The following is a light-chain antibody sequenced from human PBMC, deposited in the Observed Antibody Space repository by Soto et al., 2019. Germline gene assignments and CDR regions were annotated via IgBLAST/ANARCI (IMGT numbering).Light chain of an antibody. CDR2: AAS. J-gene: IGKJ4*01. CDR1: QGIRNY. Sequence: DIQLTQSPSFLSASVGDRVTITCRASQGIRNYLAWYQQKPGKAPELLIYAASTLQSGVPSKFCGSGSGTEFTLAISSLQPEDFATYSCQHLHSYPVTFGGGTKVEIK. CDR3: QHLHSYPVT. V-gene: IGKV1-9*01.